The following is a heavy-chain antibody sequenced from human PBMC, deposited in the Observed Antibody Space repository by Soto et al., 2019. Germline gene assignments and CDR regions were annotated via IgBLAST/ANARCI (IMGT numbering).Heavy chain of an antibody. J-gene: IGHJ6*03. D-gene: IGHD1-7*01. CDR1: GFIVSSNY. V-gene: IGHV3-66*01. CDR2: IYSGGST. Sequence: GGSLRLSCAASGFIVSSNYMSWVRQAPGKGLEWVSVIYSGGSTYYADSVKGRFTISRDNSKNTLYLQMNSLRAEDTAVYYCARDHNWKYGNYYYYYMDVWGKGTTVTVSS. CDR3: ARDHNWKYGNYYYYYMDV.